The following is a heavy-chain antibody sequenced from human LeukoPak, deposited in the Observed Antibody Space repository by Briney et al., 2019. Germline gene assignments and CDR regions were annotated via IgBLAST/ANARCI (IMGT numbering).Heavy chain of an antibody. J-gene: IGHJ4*02. Sequence: SETLSLTCTVSGGSLSSYHWSWIRQPPGKGLEWIGYIYYSGSTNYNPSLKSRVTISVDTSKNQFSLKLSSVTAADTAVYYCARGRDSSGWYEFFFDYWGQGTLVTVSS. CDR1: GGSLSSYH. CDR2: IYYSGST. CDR3: ARGRDSSGWYEFFFDY. V-gene: IGHV4-59*01. D-gene: IGHD6-19*01.